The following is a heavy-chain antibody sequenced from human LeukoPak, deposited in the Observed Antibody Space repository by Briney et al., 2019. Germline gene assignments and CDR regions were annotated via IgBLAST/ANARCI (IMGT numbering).Heavy chain of an antibody. J-gene: IGHJ6*04. CDR2: IIPIFGTA. D-gene: IGHD7-27*01. CDR3: AIGSGYYYYYGMDV. Sequence: ATLTLSCAASGGTFSSYAISWVRQAPGQGLEWMGGIIPIFGTANYAKKFQGRVAITADKSTSTAYMELSSLRSEDKAVYYCAIGSGYYYYYGMDVWGKGTMVTVSS. CDR1: GGTFSSYA. V-gene: IGHV1-69*06.